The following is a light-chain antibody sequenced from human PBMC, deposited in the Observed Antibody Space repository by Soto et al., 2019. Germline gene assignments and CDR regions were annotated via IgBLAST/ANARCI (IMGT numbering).Light chain of an antibody. J-gene: IGLJ3*02. CDR2: EVS. CDR3: RSYTPSTTWV. CDR1: NSDVGGYNY. V-gene: IGLV2-14*01. Sequence: QSVLTQPASVSGSPGQSIAISCTGTNSDVGGYNYVSWYQHHPGKAPKLMIYEVSNRPSGVSNRFSGSKSGNTAPLTISGLQAEDEADYYCRSYTPSTTWVFGGGTQLTVL.